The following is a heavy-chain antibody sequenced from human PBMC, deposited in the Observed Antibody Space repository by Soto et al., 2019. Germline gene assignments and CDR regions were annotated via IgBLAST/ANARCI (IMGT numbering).Heavy chain of an antibody. CDR1: GCSISSYY. CDR2: IYYSGST. V-gene: IGHV4-59*01. Sequence: WETLSLTCTVSGCSISSYYWSWIRQPPGKGLEWIGYIYYSGSTNYNPSLKSRVTISVDTSKNQFSLKLSSVTAADTAVYYCARTPLYFDYWGQGTLVTVSS. D-gene: IGHD2-15*01. J-gene: IGHJ4*02. CDR3: ARTPLYFDY.